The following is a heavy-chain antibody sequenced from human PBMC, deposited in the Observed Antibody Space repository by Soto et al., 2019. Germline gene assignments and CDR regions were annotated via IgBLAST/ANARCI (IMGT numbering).Heavy chain of an antibody. CDR2: IIPIFGTA. CDR1: GGTFSSYA. J-gene: IGHJ6*02. Sequence: SVKVSCKASGGTFSSYAISWVRQAPGQGLEWMGGIIPIFGTANYAQKFQGRVTITADESTSTAYMELSSLRSEDTAVYYCARFLSDFWSGYSSDYYYYGMDVWGQGTTVTVSS. D-gene: IGHD3-3*01. CDR3: ARFLSDFWSGYSSDYYYYGMDV. V-gene: IGHV1-69*13.